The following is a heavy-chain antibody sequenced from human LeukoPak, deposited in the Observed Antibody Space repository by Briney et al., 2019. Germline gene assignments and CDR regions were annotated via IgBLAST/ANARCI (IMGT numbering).Heavy chain of an antibody. V-gene: IGHV1-8*01. Sequence: ASVKVSCKASGYTFTSYDINWVRQATGQGLEWMGWMNPNSGNTGYAQKFQGRVTITRNTSISTAYVELSSLRSEDTAVYYRARRFYDYVWGSYRYDYYYGMGVWGQGTTVTVSS. J-gene: IGHJ6*02. CDR1: GYTFTSYD. CDR3: ARRFYDYVWGSYRYDYYYGMGV. CDR2: MNPNSGNT. D-gene: IGHD3-16*02.